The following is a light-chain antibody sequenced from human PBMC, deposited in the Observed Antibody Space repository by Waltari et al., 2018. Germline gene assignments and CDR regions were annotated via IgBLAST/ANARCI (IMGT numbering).Light chain of an antibody. CDR3: MQTLQVPIT. CDR1: QSLLHTSGKTH. CDR2: ALS. V-gene: IGKV2D-29*01. Sequence: EIVLTQTPLSLSVTPGQPASIPCKSSQSLLHTSGKTHSSWFLQKPGQPPQPLIYALSNRFSGVPDRFSGSGSGTDFSLKISRVEAEDVGIYYCMQTLQVPITFGGGTKVEIK. J-gene: IGKJ4*01.